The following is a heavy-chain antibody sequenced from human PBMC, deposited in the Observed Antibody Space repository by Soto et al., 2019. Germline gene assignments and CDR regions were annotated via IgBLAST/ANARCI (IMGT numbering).Heavy chain of an antibody. Sequence: QVQLQESGPGLVKPSQTLSLTCTVSGGSISSGGYYWSWIRQHPGKGLEWIGYIYYSGSTYYNPSLKSRVTIPVDTSKNQFSLKLSSVTAADTAVYYCARTDCSGGSCYGDYWGQGTLVTVSS. J-gene: IGHJ4*02. V-gene: IGHV4-31*03. D-gene: IGHD2-15*01. CDR3: ARTDCSGGSCYGDY. CDR1: GGSISSGGYY. CDR2: IYYSGST.